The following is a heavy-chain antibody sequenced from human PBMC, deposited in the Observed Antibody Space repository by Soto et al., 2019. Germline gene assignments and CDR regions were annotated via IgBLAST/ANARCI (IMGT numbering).Heavy chain of an antibody. CDR1: GYTFTSYG. CDR2: ISAYNGNT. D-gene: IGHD6-19*01. V-gene: IGHV1-18*01. CDR3: ARFGADSSGWYGGGDWFDP. J-gene: IGHJ5*02. Sequence: QVQLVQSGAEVQKLGASVKVSCKASGYTFTSYGICWVRQAPGQGLEWMGWISAYNGNTNYAQKIQGKVTKTTDTTTSTAYMELRSLRSDDTAVYYCARFGADSSGWYGGGDWFDPWGQGTLVTVSS.